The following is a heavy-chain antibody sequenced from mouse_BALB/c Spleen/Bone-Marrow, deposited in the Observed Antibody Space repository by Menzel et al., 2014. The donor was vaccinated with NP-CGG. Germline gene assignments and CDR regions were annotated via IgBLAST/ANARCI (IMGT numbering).Heavy chain of an antibody. CDR3: ARRAGGWYFDV. CDR2: IYPYNGGT. Sequence: VQLQQSGPELVKPGASVKISCKASGYTFTDYHMHWVKQSHGKSLEWIGYIYPYNGGTGYNQKFKSKATLTVDNSSSTAYMELRSLTSEDSAVYYCARRAGGWYFDVWGAGTTVTVSS. V-gene: IGHV1S29*02. J-gene: IGHJ1*01. D-gene: IGHD3-1*01. CDR1: GYTFTDYH.